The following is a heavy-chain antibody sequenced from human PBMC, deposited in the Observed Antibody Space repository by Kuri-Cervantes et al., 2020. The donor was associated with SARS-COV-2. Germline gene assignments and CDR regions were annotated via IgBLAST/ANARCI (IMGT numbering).Heavy chain of an antibody. CDR2: INSGGSTM. J-gene: IGHJ4*02. Sequence: GESLKISCAASGFNFSDYDMNWVRQAPGKGLEWISHINSGGSTMYSVDSVKGRFTISRDNTKNSLFLDMNDLRVEDTAVYYCARRGSYYDYWGQGTRVTVSS. CDR1: GFNFSDYD. CDR3: ARRGSYYDY. D-gene: IGHD1-26*01. V-gene: IGHV3-11*01.